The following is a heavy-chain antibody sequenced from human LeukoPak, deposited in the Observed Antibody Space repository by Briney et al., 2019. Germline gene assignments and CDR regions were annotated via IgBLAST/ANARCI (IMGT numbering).Heavy chain of an antibody. Sequence: GGSLRLSCAASGFTFSSYEMNWVRQAPGKGLEWVSYISSSGSTIYYADSVKGRFTISRDNAKNSLYLQMNSLRAEDTAVYYCARDLAVAGKGPGDYWGQGTLVTASS. CDR2: ISSSGSTI. D-gene: IGHD6-19*01. J-gene: IGHJ4*02. CDR1: GFTFSSYE. V-gene: IGHV3-48*03. CDR3: ARDLAVAGKGPGDY.